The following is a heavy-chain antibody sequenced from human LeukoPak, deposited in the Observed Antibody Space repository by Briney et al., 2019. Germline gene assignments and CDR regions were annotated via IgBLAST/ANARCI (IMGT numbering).Heavy chain of an antibody. CDR1: GFTFSSYA. D-gene: IGHD3/OR15-3a*01. V-gene: IGHV3-23*01. J-gene: IGHJ4*02. Sequence: GGSLRLSCAASGFTFSSYAMNWVRQAPGKGLEWVSAISGSGGSTYYADSVKGRFTMSRDNSKNTLYLQMNSPRAEDTAIYYCAKSGTGYYTYFDYWGQGTLVTVSS. CDR2: ISGSGGST. CDR3: AKSGTGYYTYFDY.